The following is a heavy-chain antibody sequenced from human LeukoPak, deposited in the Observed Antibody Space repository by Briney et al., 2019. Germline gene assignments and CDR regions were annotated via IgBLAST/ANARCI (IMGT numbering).Heavy chain of an antibody. Sequence: SETLSLTCTVSGGSISSYYWSWIRQPPGEGLEWIGYIYYSGSTTYTPSLKSRVTISVDTSKNQFSLKLSSVTAADTAVYYCARVTGIVGGWLDNWGQGTLVTVSS. V-gene: IGHV4-59*01. D-gene: IGHD1-26*01. J-gene: IGHJ4*02. CDR2: IYYSGST. CDR3: ARVTGIVGGWLDN. CDR1: GGSISSYY.